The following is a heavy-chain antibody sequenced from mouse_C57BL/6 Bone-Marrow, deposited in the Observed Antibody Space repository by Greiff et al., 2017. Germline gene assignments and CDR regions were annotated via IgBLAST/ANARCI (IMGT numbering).Heavy chain of an antibody. Sequence: VQLQQPGTELVKPGASVKLSCKASGYTFTSYWMHWVKQRPGQGLEWIGNINPSNGGTNYNEKFKSKATLTVDKSSSTAYMQLSSLTSEDSAVYYCARQRSRGYYAMDYWGQGTSVTVSS. V-gene: IGHV1-53*01. CDR1: GYTFTSYW. CDR3: ARQRSRGYYAMDY. J-gene: IGHJ4*01. CDR2: INPSNGGT.